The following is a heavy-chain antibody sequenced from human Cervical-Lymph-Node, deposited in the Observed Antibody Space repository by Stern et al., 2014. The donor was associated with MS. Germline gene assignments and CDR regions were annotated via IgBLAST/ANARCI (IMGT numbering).Heavy chain of an antibody. Sequence: VQLVESGGGLVKPGESLRLSCAASGFTFSDYYMRWLRQAPGKGLEWVSYIDARGTIIYYADSVKGRFTISRDNSNDSLYLQLNSLSAEDTAVYYCARTHYDFRSGYYGWFDPWGQGTLVTVSS. J-gene: IGHJ5*02. CDR3: ARTHYDFRSGYYGWFDP. CDR1: GFTFSDYY. CDR2: IDARGTII. V-gene: IGHV3-11*01. D-gene: IGHD3-3*01.